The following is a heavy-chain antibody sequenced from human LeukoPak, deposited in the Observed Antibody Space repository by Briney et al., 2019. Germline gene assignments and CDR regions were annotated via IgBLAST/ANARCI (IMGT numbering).Heavy chain of an antibody. D-gene: IGHD3-10*01. CDR2: ITSKPYGGTT. J-gene: IGHJ4*02. V-gene: IGHV3-49*03. CDR1: GFTFGDYA. Sequence: GGSLRLSCTASGFTFGDYAMSWFRQAPGRGLQWVGFITSKPYGGTTDYAASVRGRFTISRDDSKSIAYLQMNSLKTEDTAVYYCARKAGYYYGSGDYWGQGTLVTVSS. CDR3: ARKAGYYYGSGDY.